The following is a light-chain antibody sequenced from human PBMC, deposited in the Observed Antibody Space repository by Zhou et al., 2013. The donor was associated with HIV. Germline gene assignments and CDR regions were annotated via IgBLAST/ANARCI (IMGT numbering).Light chain of an antibody. J-gene: IGKJ5*01. CDR3: QQYGSSLT. CDR2: GAS. CDR1: QSISSN. Sequence: EVVLTQSPATLSLSPGERATLSCRASQSISSNLAWYQQKPGQAPRLLIYGASNRATGIPDRFSGSGSGTDFTLTISRLEPEDFAVYYCQQYGSSLTFGQGTRLDIK. V-gene: IGKV3-20*01.